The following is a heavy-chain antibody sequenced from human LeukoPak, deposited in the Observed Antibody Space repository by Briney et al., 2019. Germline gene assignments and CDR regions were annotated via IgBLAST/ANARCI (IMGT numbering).Heavy chain of an antibody. V-gene: IGHV4-59*02. CDR1: GDSVNGYF. Sequence: PSETLSLTCTVFGDSVNGYFLNWVRQPPGKGLEWIGHIYKIGTTNYNPSLKSRLTISADTSKNQFSLQLRSVTAADTAVYYCVIGVGWQPDYWGQGALVTVSS. J-gene: IGHJ4*02. CDR2: IYKIGTT. CDR3: VIGVGWQPDY. D-gene: IGHD2-15*01.